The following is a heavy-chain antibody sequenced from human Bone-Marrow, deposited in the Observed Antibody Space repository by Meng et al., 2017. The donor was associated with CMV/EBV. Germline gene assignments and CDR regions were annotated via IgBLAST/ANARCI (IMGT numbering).Heavy chain of an antibody. CDR1: GFTVTSSY. J-gene: IGHJ5*02. CDR3: ARGVAGSYFDWFDP. Sequence: GESLKISCAVSGFTVTSSYMTWVRQAPGKGLEWVSVIYSGGSTYYAESVKGRFTVSRDSAKNTVWFQMNSLRAEDTAVYYCARGVAGSYFDWFDPWGQGTLVTVSS. V-gene: IGHV3-53*01. D-gene: IGHD1-26*01. CDR2: IYSGGST.